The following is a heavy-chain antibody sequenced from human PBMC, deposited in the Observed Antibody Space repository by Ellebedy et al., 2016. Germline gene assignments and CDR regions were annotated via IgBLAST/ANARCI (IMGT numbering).Heavy chain of an antibody. V-gene: IGHV4-59*13. Sequence: GSLRLXCTVSGGSIGSYYWSWIRHPPGKGLEWIGYIHHSGRANYNPSLRSRVTTSLHTSKNQFSLQVTSVTAADTAVYYCARAPSIEVVLDYYMDVWGKGTTVTVSS. CDR3: ARAPSIEVVLDYYMDV. CDR1: GGSIGSYY. D-gene: IGHD2-2*01. J-gene: IGHJ6*03. CDR2: IHHSGRA.